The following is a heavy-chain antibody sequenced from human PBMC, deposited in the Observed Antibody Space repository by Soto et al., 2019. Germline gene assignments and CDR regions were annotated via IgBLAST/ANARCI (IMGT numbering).Heavy chain of an antibody. D-gene: IGHD2-15*01. CDR1: GCTFSTYT. CDR3: ARGLECRGYCLDKPTWFAP. Sequence: EASVKVSCKASGCTFSTYTFSCVRQAPGQVLEWMGRIIPIFGTPYYAQKFQGRVTITADKSTSTVYMELSSLRSDDTAVYFCARGLECRGYCLDKPTWFAPWGQGTLVTVSS. J-gene: IGHJ5*02. CDR2: IIPIFGTP. V-gene: IGHV1-69*06.